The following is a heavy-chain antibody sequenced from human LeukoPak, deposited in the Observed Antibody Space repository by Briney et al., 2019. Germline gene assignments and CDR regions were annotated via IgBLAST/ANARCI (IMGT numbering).Heavy chain of an antibody. D-gene: IGHD2-2*01. CDR3: AREGGWGSPAGY. CDR1: GFTFSSYW. J-gene: IGHJ4*02. V-gene: IGHV3-7*01. Sequence: GGSLRLSCAASGFTFSSYWMSWVRQAPGKGLEWVANIKQDGSEENYVDSVKGPFTISRDNAKNSLYLQMNSLRAEDTAVYFCAREGGWGSPAGYWGQGTLVTVSS. CDR2: IKQDGSEE.